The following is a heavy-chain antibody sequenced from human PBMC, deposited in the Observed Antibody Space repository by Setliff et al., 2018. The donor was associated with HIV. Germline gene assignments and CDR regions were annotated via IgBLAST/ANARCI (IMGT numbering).Heavy chain of an antibody. J-gene: IGHJ4*02. V-gene: IGHV4-59*01. Sequence: PSETLSLTCSVSGGSISRNYWSWIRQPPGKGLEWIGYIYYSGRTNYNPSLKSRVTISVDTSKNQFSLKLSSVTAADTAVYYCARARAAAGTQGTFDYWGQGTLVNVS. CDR1: GGSISRNY. CDR2: IYYSGRT. D-gene: IGHD6-13*01. CDR3: ARARAAAGTQGTFDY.